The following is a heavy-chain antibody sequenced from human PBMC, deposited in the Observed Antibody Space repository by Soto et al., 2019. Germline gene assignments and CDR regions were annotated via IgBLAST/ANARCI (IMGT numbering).Heavy chain of an antibody. Sequence: EVQLLESGGGLVQPGGSLRLSCAASGFTFSSYAMSWVRQAPGKGLEWVSAISGSGGRRYYADSVKGRFTLSRDNYKNTLDLQINSRRAEDTAVYYCAKTELTLTSPGPIDYWGQGTLVTVSS. V-gene: IGHV3-23*01. CDR3: AKTELTLTSPGPIDY. J-gene: IGHJ4*02. CDR2: ISGSGGRR. CDR1: GFTFSSYA. D-gene: IGHD3-16*01.